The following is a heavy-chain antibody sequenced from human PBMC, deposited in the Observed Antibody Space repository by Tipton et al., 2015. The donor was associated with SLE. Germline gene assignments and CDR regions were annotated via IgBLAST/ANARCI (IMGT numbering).Heavy chain of an antibody. CDR1: GGSFSGYY. Sequence: TLSLTCAVYGGSFSGYYWSWIRQPPEKGLEWIGEINHSGTTNYNPSLKSRVTISVDTSKNQFSLKLSSVTAADTALYYCARQVVSCSSTSCFYYYYYMDVWGKGTTVTVSS. D-gene: IGHD2-2*01. CDR3: ARQVVSCSSTSCFYYYYYMDV. J-gene: IGHJ6*03. CDR2: INHSGTT. V-gene: IGHV4-34*01.